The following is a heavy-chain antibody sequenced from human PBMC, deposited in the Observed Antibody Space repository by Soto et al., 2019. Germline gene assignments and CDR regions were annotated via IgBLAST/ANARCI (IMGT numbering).Heavy chain of an antibody. CDR3: ARWDNGYDF. J-gene: IGHJ4*02. CDR2: IKQDGSER. Sequence: EVQLVESGGGLVQPGESLRLSCAASGFTISSNWMSRVRQAPGKGLEWVANIKQDGSERYYTGSVNGRFTISRDNAKNSLYLQMSSLTVEDTAVYYCARWDNGYDFGGQGTLVTVSS. V-gene: IGHV3-7*01. D-gene: IGHD5-12*01. CDR1: GFTISSNW.